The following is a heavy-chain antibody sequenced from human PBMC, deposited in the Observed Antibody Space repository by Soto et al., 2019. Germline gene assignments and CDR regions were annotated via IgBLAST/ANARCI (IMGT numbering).Heavy chain of an antibody. Sequence: PSETLSLTCTASGGSISSNDLSWIRQPAGKGLEWVARIYTSGSTTYTPSLKSRVTMSVDTFKNQCSLKLSSVTAADTGVHYCARGAGDSSGYPWGQGTLVTVSS. V-gene: IGHV4-4*07. CDR2: IYTSGST. D-gene: IGHD3-22*01. J-gene: IGHJ5*02. CDR1: GGSISSND. CDR3: ARGAGDSSGYP.